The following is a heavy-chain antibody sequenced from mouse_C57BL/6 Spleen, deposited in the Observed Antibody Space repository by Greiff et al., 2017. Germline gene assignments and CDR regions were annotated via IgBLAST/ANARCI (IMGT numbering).Heavy chain of an antibody. CDR2: IWRGGST. V-gene: IGHV2-2*01. CDR3: ARNGNYLGNAMDY. J-gene: IGHJ4*01. Sequence: QVQLKQSGPGLVQPSQSLSITCTVSGFSLTSYGVHWVRQSPGKGLEWLGVIWRGGSTDYNAAFISRLSISKDNSKSQVFFKMNSLQADDTAIYYCARNGNYLGNAMDYWGQGTSVTVSS. D-gene: IGHD2-1*01. CDR1: GFSLTSYG.